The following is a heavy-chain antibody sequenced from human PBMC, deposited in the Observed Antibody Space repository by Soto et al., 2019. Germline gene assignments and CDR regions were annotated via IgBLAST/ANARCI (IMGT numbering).Heavy chain of an antibody. V-gene: IGHV3-48*02. Sequence: PGGSLRLSCAASGFTFSVYSMNWVRQTPGKGLEWISYISSSSSAINYADSVKGRFTISRDNAKNPLYLQMDSLRDEDTAVYYCVRSTLDAFNIWGQGTLVTVSS. CDR2: ISSSSSAI. CDR1: GFTFSVYS. J-gene: IGHJ3*02. CDR3: VRSTLDAFNI.